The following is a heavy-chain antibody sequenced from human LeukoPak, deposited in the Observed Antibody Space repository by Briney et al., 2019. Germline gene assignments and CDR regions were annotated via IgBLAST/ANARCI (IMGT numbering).Heavy chain of an antibody. V-gene: IGHV1-69*13. Sequence: GASVKVSCKASGGTFSSYAISWVRQAPGQGLEWMGGIIPIFGTANYAQKFQGRVTITADESTSTAYMELSSLRAEDTAVYYCARYSGSYEVNYYYYYGMDVWGQGTTVTVSS. CDR2: IIPIFGTA. CDR1: GGTFSSYA. CDR3: ARYSGSYEVNYYYYYGMDV. D-gene: IGHD1-26*01. J-gene: IGHJ6*02.